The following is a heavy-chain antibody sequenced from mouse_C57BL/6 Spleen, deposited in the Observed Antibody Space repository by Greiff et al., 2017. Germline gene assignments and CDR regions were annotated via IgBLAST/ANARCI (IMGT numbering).Heavy chain of an antibody. V-gene: IGHV1-64*01. CDR3: AYDYDGYAMDY. Sequence: QVQLKQSGAELVKPGASVKLSCKASGYTFTSYWMHWVKQRPGQGLEWIGMIHPNSGSTNYNEKFKSKATLTVDKSSSTAYMQLSSLTSEDSAVYYCAYDYDGYAMDYWGQGTSVTVSS. CDR1: GYTFTSYW. J-gene: IGHJ4*01. CDR2: IHPNSGST. D-gene: IGHD2-4*01.